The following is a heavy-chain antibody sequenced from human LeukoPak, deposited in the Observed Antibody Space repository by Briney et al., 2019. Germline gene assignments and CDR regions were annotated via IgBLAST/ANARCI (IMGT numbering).Heavy chain of an antibody. D-gene: IGHD1-26*01. CDR2: ISWNSGSI. CDR3: AKDILSIVGGPIDY. J-gene: IGHJ4*02. V-gene: IGHV3-9*01. Sequence: GGSLRLSCAASGFTFDDYAVLWVRQAPGKGLEWVSGISWNSGSIGYADSVKGRFTISRDNAKNSLYLQMNSLRAEDTALYYCAKDILSIVGGPIDYWGQGTLVTVSS. CDR1: GFTFDDYA.